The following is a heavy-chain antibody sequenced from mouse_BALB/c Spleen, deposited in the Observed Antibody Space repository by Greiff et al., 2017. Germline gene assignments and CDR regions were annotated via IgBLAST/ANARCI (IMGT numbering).Heavy chain of an antibody. J-gene: IGHJ4*01. CDR1: GFTFSSFG. D-gene: IGHD2-10*02. CDR3: ARSSYGNYRDYAMDY. CDR2: ISSGSSTI. Sequence: EVMLVESGGGLVQPGGSRKLSCAASGFTFSSFGMHWVRQAPEKGLEWVAYISSGSSTIYYADTVKGRFTISRDNPKNTLFLQMTSLRSEDTAMYYCARSSYGNYRDYAMDYWGQGTSVTVSS. V-gene: IGHV5-17*02.